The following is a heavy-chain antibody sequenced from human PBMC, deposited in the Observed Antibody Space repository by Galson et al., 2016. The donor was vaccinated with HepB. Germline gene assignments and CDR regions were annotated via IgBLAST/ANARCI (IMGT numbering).Heavy chain of an antibody. D-gene: IGHD5-12*01. Sequence: SVKVSCKASGGTFRSYSISWVRPAPVPVLEWLGGIIPVFLIPNYAEKSQGSVPITADESTNTAYMELRSLTAEDTAGYYCAREGEIKWLRLHNYGMDVGGQGTMVTVSS. CDR3: AREGEIKWLRLHNYGMDV. CDR1: GGTFRSYS. CDR2: IIPVFLIP. V-gene: IGHV1-69*01. J-gene: IGHJ6*02.